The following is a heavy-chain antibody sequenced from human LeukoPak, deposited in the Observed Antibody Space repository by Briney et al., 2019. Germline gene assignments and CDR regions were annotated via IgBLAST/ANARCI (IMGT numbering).Heavy chain of an antibody. V-gene: IGHV5-51*01. CDR1: GYSFTSYW. Sequence: PGESLKISCKGSGYSFTSYWIGWVRQMPGKGLEWMGIIYPGDSDTRYSPSFQGQVTISADKSISTAYLQWGSLKAPDTAMYYCARRLGYSGYDWDFDYWGQGTLVTVSS. J-gene: IGHJ4*02. CDR3: ARRLGYSGYDWDFDY. CDR2: IYPGDSDT. D-gene: IGHD5-12*01.